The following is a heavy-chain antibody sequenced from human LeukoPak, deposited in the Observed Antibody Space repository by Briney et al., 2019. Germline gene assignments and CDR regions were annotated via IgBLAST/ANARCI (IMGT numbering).Heavy chain of an antibody. CDR1: GFTFSSYN. CDR3: ARDRGAVAGTVWFDP. CDR2: ISSSSSYI. Sequence: PGGSLRLSCAASGFTFSSYNMNWVRQAPGKGLEWVSSISSSSSYIYYADSVKGRFTISRDNAKNSLYLQMNSLRAEDTAVYYCARDRGAVAGTVWFDPWGQGTLVTVSS. D-gene: IGHD6-19*01. J-gene: IGHJ5*02. V-gene: IGHV3-21*01.